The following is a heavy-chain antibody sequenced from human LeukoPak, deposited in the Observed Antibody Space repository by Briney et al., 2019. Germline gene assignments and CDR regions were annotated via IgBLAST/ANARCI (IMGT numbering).Heavy chain of an antibody. J-gene: IGHJ4*02. Sequence: GRSLRLSCAASGFTFSSYAMHWVRQAPGKGLEWVAVISYDGSNKYYADSVKGRFTISRDNSKNTLYLQMNSLRAEDTAVYYCAKCPRSSSWSTRKWYYFDYWGQGTLVTVSS. CDR3: AKCPRSSSWSTRKWYYFDY. CDR2: ISYDGSNK. V-gene: IGHV3-30*04. D-gene: IGHD6-13*01. CDR1: GFTFSSYA.